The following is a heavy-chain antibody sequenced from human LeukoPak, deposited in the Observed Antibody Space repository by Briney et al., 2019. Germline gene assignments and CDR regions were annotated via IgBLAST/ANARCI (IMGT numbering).Heavy chain of an antibody. Sequence: PSETLSLTCTVSGGSISSGGYSWSWIRQPPGKGLEWIGYIYHSGSTYYNPSLKSRVTISVDRSKNQFSLKLSSVTAADTAVYYCARLVAATGNFDHWGQGTLVTVSS. CDR3: ARLVAATGNFDH. V-gene: IGHV4-30-2*01. J-gene: IGHJ4*02. D-gene: IGHD6-13*01. CDR1: GGSISSGGYS. CDR2: IYHSGST.